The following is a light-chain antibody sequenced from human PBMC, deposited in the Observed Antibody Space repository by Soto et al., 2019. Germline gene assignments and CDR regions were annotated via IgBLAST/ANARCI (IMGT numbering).Light chain of an antibody. V-gene: IGLV2-14*03. CDR3: SSYTRSNTLV. CDR1: SSDVGGYNY. J-gene: IGLJ1*01. Sequence: QSVLTQPASVSGSPGQSITISCTGTSSDVGGYNYVSWYQQYPGKAPKVMIYDVNNRPSGVSNRFSGSKSGNTASLTISGLQPDDEADYYCSSYTRSNTLVFGTGTKVPVL. CDR2: DVN.